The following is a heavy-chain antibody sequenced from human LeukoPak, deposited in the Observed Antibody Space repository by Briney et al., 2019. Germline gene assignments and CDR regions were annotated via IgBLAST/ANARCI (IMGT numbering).Heavy chain of an antibody. D-gene: IGHD5-12*01. CDR2: ISYDGSNE. V-gene: IGHV3-30*03. CDR1: GLSFSDFG. CDR3: ARIHSGYEPPKEYYGMDV. Sequence: GGSLRLSCIASGLSFSDFGMHWVRQAPGKGLEWVAVISYDGSNEYYADSVKGRFTISRDNSKNTLYMQVSSLKSDDTAVYYCARIHSGYEPPKEYYGMDVWGKGTTVTVSS. J-gene: IGHJ6*04.